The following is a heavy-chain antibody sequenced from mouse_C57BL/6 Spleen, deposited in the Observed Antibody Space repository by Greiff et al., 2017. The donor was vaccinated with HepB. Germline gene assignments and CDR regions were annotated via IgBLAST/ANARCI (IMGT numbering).Heavy chain of an antibody. CDR1: GYTFTDYY. CDR3: ARSLFITTVVADY. CDR2: INPNNGGT. D-gene: IGHD1-1*01. J-gene: IGHJ2*01. Sequence: EVQLQQSGPELVKPGASVKISCKASGYTFTDYYMNWVKQSHGKSLEWIGDINPNNGGTSYNQKFKGKATLTVDKSSSTAYMELRSLTSEDSAVYYCARSLFITTVVADYWGQGTTLTVSS. V-gene: IGHV1-26*01.